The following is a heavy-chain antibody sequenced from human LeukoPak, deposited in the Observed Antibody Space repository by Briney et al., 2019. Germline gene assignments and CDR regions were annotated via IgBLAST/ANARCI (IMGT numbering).Heavy chain of an antibody. V-gene: IGHV1-18*01. CDR2: ISAYNGKT. CDR3: ARDSMYYYDSSGYYSADPERFDI. J-gene: IGHJ3*02. CDR1: GYTFTSYG. Sequence: ASVQVSCKASGYTFTSYGISWVRQAPGQGLEGMGWISAYNGKTKYVQKLQGRVTMTTDTYSRTAYVELRSLRSDDAAVYYCARDSMYYYDSSGYYSADPERFDIWGQGTMVTVSS. D-gene: IGHD3-22*01.